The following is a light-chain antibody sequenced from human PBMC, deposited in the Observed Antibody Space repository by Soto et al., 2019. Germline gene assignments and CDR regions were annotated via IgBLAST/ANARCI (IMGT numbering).Light chain of an antibody. V-gene: IGKV1-5*01. CDR1: QSFNTW. J-gene: IGKJ1*01. CDR3: QQYFSYAT. CDR2: EAS. Sequence: DIQMTQSPSTLSASVGDRVTITCRASQSFNTWLAWYQQKPGKAPKLPIFEASTLGSGVPSRFSGSGSGTEFTLTISSLQPEDFGTYYCQQYFSYATFGHGTKVEIK.